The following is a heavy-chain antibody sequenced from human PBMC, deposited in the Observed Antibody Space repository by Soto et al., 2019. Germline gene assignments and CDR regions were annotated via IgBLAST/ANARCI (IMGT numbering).Heavy chain of an antibody. V-gene: IGHV4-31*11. CDR3: AREYGSGSEKAFDI. J-gene: IGHJ3*02. Sequence: SGALSLICVVSGGSISSSGDYWSWSRQNPGKGLEWIGYIYYSGSTYYNPSLKSRVTISVDTSKNQFSLKLSSVTAADTAVYYCAREYGSGSEKAFDIWGQGTMVTVSS. CDR1: GGSISSSGDY. D-gene: IGHD3-10*01. CDR2: IYYSGST.